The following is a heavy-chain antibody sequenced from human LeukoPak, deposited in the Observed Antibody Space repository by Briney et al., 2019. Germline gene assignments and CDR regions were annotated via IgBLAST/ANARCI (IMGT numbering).Heavy chain of an antibody. CDR1: GFTFSSYS. V-gene: IGHV3-21*01. CDR3: ARDLWDYYDSSGSYYGMDV. J-gene: IGHJ6*02. Sequence: GGSLRLSCAASGFTFSSYSMNWVRQAPGKGLEWVSSISSSSSYIYYADSVKGRFTISRDNAKNSLYLQMNSLRAEDTAVYYCARDLWDYYDSSGSYYGMDVWGQGTTVTVSS. D-gene: IGHD3-22*01. CDR2: ISSSSSYI.